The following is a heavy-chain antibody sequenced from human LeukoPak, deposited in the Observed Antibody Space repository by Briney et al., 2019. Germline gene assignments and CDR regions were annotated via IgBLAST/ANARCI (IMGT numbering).Heavy chain of an antibody. J-gene: IGHJ4*02. CDR2: IGSKAYGGST. CDR3: TRAGGTVELY. Sequence: GGSLRLSCTTSGFTFGDYAMSWVRQAPGKGLEWVGFIGSKAYGGSTAYAASVKGRFTISRYDYKTIVYLHMNSLKTEDKSVYYCTRAGGTVELYWGQGTLVTVSS. D-gene: IGHD1-26*01. CDR1: GFTFGDYA. V-gene: IGHV3-49*04.